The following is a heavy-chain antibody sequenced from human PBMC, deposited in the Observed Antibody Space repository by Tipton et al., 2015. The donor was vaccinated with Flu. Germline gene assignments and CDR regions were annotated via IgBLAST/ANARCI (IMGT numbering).Heavy chain of an antibody. D-gene: IGHD2-2*01. V-gene: IGHV3-23*01. CDR1: GFTFTTYG. CDR2: ISGSGGST. Sequence: SLRLSCAASGFTFTTYGMSWVRQAPGKGLEWVSGISGSGGSTYYADSVKGQFTISRDNSKKKVYLQMNSLRAEDTAVYYCAKSPAAPPYYYYMDVWGKGTTVTVSS. J-gene: IGHJ6*03. CDR3: AKSPAAPPYYYYMDV.